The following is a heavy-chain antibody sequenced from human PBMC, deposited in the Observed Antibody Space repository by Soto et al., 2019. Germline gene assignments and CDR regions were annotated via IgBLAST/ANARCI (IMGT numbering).Heavy chain of an antibody. D-gene: IGHD6-19*01. Sequence: ETLSLTCTVSGGSISSSSYYWGWIRQPPGKGLEWIGSIYYSGSTYYNPSLKSRVTISVDTSKNQFSLKLSSVTAADTAVYYCARGHSSGWYVDYFDYWGQGTLVTVSS. V-gene: IGHV4-39*01. J-gene: IGHJ4*02. CDR2: IYYSGST. CDR3: ARGHSSGWYVDYFDY. CDR1: GGSISSSSYY.